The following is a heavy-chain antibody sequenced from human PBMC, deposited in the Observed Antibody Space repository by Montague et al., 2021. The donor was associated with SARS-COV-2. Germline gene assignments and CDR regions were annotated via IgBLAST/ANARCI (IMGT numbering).Heavy chain of an antibody. J-gene: IGHJ6*04. CDR3: ARRGVVPAGMEYYYYGMDV. Sequence: SETLSLTCTVSGGSISSYYLSWTRPPPGKGLESIGFVYHSRGTNYNPSPKSRVTISVHTPKNLFSLKLSSVTAADTAVYYCARRGVVPAGMEYYYYGMDVWGTGSTVSVA. D-gene: IGHD2-2*01. CDR1: GGSISSYY. V-gene: IGHV4-59*08. CDR2: VYHSRGT.